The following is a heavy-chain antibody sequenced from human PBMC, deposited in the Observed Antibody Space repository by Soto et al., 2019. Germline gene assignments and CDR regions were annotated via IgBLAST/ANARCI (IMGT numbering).Heavy chain of an antibody. D-gene: IGHD2-2*01. CDR1: GGSISSSSYY. CDR3: ARQGIVVVPAAVGNWFDP. J-gene: IGHJ5*02. CDR2: IYYSGST. Sequence: QLQLQESGPGLVKPSETLSLTCTVSGGSISSSSYYWGWIRQPPGKGLEWIGRIYYSGSTYYNPSLKSRVTISVDTSKNQFSLKLSSVTAADTAVYYCARQGIVVVPAAVGNWFDPWGQGTLVTVSS. V-gene: IGHV4-39*01.